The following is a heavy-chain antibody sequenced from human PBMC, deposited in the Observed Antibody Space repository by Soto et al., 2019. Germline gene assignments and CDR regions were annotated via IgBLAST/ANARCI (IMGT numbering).Heavy chain of an antibody. Sequence: ETLSLTCTVSGVSISGSRYYWGWIRQPPGRGLEWIGNIYYSGSTYYTPDLKSRVTLSVDTSKNQFSLNLNSVTAADTAVYYCARGGIPPSGYGIAYAMDVWGQGTTVTVSS. D-gene: IGHD1-26*01. J-gene: IGHJ6*02. CDR2: IYYSGST. CDR3: ARGGIPPSGYGIAYAMDV. CDR1: GVSISGSRYY. V-gene: IGHV4-39*01.